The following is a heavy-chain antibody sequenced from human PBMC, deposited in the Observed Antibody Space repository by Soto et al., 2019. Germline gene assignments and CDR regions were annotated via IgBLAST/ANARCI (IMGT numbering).Heavy chain of an antibody. CDR2: INAGNGNT. CDR3: ARDAVIAAAGTWWFDP. J-gene: IGHJ5*02. V-gene: IGHV1-3*01. Sequence: GASVKVSCKASGYTFTSYAMHWVRQAPGQRLEWMGWINAGNGNTKYSQKFQGRVTITRDTSASTAYMELSSLRSEDTAVYYCARDAVIAAAGTWWFDPWGQGTLVTVSS. CDR1: GYTFTSYA. D-gene: IGHD6-13*01.